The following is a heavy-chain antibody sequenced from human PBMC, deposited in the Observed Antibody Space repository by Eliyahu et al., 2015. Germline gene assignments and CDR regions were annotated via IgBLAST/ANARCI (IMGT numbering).Heavy chain of an antibody. CDR3: ARGSIVVVVAATVGWFDP. CDR1: GYSISXGYY. CDR2: IYHSGST. V-gene: IGHV4-38-2*02. Sequence: QVQLQESGPGLVKPSETLSLTCTVSGYSISXGYYWGWXRQPPGKGLEWIGSIYHSGSTYYNPSLKSRVTISVDTSKNQFSLKLSSVTAADTAVYYCARGSIVVVVAATVGWFDPWGQGTLVTVSS. D-gene: IGHD2-15*01. J-gene: IGHJ5*02.